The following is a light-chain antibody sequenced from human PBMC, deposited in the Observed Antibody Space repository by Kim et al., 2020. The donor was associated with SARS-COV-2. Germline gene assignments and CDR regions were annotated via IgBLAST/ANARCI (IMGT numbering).Light chain of an antibody. J-gene: IGKJ4*01. CDR1: QSVISSY. CDR3: QQYVNSLLT. V-gene: IGKV3-20*01. CDR2: GAS. Sequence: DIVLTQSTGTLSLSPGERATLSCRASQSVISSYLAWYQQKPGQAPRLLIYGASTRATGIPDRFSGSGSGTDFTLTISRLEPEDFAVYFCQQYVNSLLTFGGGTKVDIK.